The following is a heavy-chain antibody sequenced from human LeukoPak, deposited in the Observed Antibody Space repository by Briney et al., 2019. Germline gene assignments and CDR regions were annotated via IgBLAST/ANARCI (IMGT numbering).Heavy chain of an antibody. D-gene: IGHD2-15*01. CDR3: ARDRGGSGFYYFDY. V-gene: IGHV3-30-3*01. CDR2: LSYGGTNK. Sequence: GGSLRLSCAASGFTFSDYAMHWVRQAPGKGLEWVAVLSYGGTNKYYADSVKGRFTISRDNSKNTMFLQMNSLRAEDTAVYHCARDRGGSGFYYFDYWGQGTLVTVSS. CDR1: GFTFSDYA. J-gene: IGHJ4*02.